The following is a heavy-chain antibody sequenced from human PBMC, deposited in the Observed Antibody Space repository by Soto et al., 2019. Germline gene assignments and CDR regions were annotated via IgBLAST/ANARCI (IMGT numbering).Heavy chain of an antibody. V-gene: IGHV1-18*01. D-gene: IGHD5-18*01. J-gene: IGHJ6*02. CDR2: INADYGNT. Sequence: ASVKVSCKASGYTFYSHSISWVRQAPGQGLEWMARINADYGNTQYAQKFRGRVTMTTDTSTTTVYMELTNLRSDDTAVYYCARCIQGDYYYGMDVWGQGTTVTVSS. CDR1: GYTFYSHS. CDR3: ARCIQGDYYYGMDV.